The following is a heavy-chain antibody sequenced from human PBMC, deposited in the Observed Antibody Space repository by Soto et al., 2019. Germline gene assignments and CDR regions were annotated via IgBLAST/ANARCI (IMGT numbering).Heavy chain of an antibody. D-gene: IGHD3-22*01. Sequence: PGWSLRLSSAACGFSFSDYYMSWILQATGKGLEWVSYISSSGSTIYYADSVKGRFTISRDNAKNSLYLQMINMRAEDTAVYYCARDFAYYDTSGYYYGLFDYWGQGTLVTVSS. CDR3: ARDFAYYDTSGYYYGLFDY. J-gene: IGHJ4*01. V-gene: IGHV3-11*01. CDR1: GFSFSDYY. CDR2: ISSSGSTI.